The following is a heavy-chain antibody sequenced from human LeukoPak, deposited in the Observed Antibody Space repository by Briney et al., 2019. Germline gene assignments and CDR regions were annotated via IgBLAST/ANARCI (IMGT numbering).Heavy chain of an antibody. D-gene: IGHD2-2*01. Sequence: GGSLRLSCAASGFTFSSYEMNWVRQAPGKGLEWVSYISSSGSIIYYADSVKGRFTISRDNAKNSLYLQMNSLRAEDTAVYYCARDDRYCSSTSCSHFDYWGQGTLVTVSS. J-gene: IGHJ4*02. CDR2: ISSSGSII. CDR1: GFTFSSYE. CDR3: ARDDRYCSSTSCSHFDY. V-gene: IGHV3-48*03.